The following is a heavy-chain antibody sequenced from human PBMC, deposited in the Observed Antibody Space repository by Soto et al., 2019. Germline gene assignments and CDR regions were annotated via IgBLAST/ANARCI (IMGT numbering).Heavy chain of an antibody. Sequence: PSDTLSLTCTVSGGSISIYYWAGIRQPTGKGLEWIGYIYYSGSTNYNPSLKSRVTISVDTSKNQFSLKLSSVTAADTAVYYCAREGLTGTIGLYYYYGMDVWGQGTTVTVSS. J-gene: IGHJ6*02. CDR2: IYYSGST. CDR1: GGSISIYY. CDR3: AREGLTGTIGLYYYYGMDV. D-gene: IGHD1-7*01. V-gene: IGHV4-59*01.